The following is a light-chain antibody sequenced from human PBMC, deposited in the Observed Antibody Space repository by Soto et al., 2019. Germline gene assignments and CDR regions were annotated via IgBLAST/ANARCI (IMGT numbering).Light chain of an antibody. CDR1: QSVSTD. Sequence: DIVMTQSPAFLSVSPGERATLSCRASQSVSTDLAWYQQKPGQAPRLLIYGASTRATGIPARFSGSGSGTQFTLTISSLQSEDFAVYHCQQYNKWPPLTFGGGTKVEI. CDR3: QQYNKWPPLT. CDR2: GAS. J-gene: IGKJ4*01. V-gene: IGKV3-15*01.